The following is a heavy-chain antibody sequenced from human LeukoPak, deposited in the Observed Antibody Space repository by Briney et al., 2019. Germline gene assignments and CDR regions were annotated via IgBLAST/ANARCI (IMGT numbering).Heavy chain of an antibody. D-gene: IGHD1-26*01. CDR1: GFTFSSYW. CDR3: ARSGSYFGYYYYMDV. V-gene: IGHV3-7*01. Sequence: GGSLRLSCAASGFTFSSYWMSSVRQAPGKGLEWVASIKQDGSEKYYVDSVKGRFTSSRENAKNSLYLQMNGLRAEDTAVYYCARSGSYFGYYYYMDVWGKGTTVTVPS. CDR2: IKQDGSEK. J-gene: IGHJ6*03.